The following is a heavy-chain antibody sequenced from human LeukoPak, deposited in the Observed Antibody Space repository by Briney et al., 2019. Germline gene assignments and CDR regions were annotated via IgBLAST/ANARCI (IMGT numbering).Heavy chain of an antibody. CDR2: INHSGST. J-gene: IGHJ4*02. Sequence: SETLSLTCAVYGGSFSGYYWSWIRQPPGKGLEWIGEINHSGSTNYNPSLKSRVTISVDTSKNQFSLKLSSVTAADTAVYYCAGVGYLDYYFDYWGQGTLVTVSS. CDR3: AGVGYLDYYFDY. V-gene: IGHV4-34*01. CDR1: GGSFSGYY. D-gene: IGHD6-25*01.